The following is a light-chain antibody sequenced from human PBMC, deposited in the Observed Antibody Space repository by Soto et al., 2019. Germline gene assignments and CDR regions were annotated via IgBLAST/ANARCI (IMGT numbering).Light chain of an antibody. Sequence: DIQMTQSPSSLSASVGDRVTITCRACPTITNYLHWYQQKPGKDPKLLSYAASSLQSGVPSRFSGSGSGTDFFLTSSSLQPEDFATYFCQQTYTYPFTFGPGTKVDFK. CDR3: QQTYTYPFT. CDR1: PTITNY. J-gene: IGKJ3*01. V-gene: IGKV1-39*01. CDR2: AAS.